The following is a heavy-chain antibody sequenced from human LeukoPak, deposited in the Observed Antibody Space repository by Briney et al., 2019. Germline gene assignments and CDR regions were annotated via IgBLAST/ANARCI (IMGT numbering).Heavy chain of an antibody. CDR1: GFTFNNFW. CDR3: ASDIVVVPGATD. Sequence: PGGSLRLSCTASGFTFNNFWMSWVRQAPGKGLEWVANIKPDGSEKYYVDSVKGRFTISRDNVNCSLYLQMNSLRAEDTAVYYCASDIVVVPGATDWGQGTLVTVSS. CDR2: IKPDGSEK. D-gene: IGHD2-2*01. V-gene: IGHV3-7*01. J-gene: IGHJ4*02.